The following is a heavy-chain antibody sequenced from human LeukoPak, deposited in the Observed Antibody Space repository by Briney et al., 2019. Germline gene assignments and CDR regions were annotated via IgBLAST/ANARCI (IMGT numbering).Heavy chain of an antibody. CDR3: AASFRYYYYYMDV. Sequence: GGSLRLSCAASGFTFSNYGMHWVRQAPGKGLEWVAFIRYDGSNKYYADSVKGRFTISRDNSKNTLYLQMNSLRAEDTAVYYCAASFRYYYYYMDVWGKGTTVTISS. CDR1: GFTFSNYG. CDR2: IRYDGSNK. V-gene: IGHV3-30*02. J-gene: IGHJ6*03.